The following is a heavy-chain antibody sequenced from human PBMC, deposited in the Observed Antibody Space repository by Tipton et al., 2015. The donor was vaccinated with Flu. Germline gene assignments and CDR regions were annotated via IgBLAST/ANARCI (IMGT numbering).Heavy chain of an antibody. CDR2: ISYSGST. Sequence: TLSLTCTVSGGSISSSDYYWGWIRQPPGKGLEWIGSISYSGSTYYNPSPKSRVTISVDTSKNQFSLKLSSVTAADTAMYYCARVGDGYAYDYWARERWSPSPQ. CDR1: GGSISSSDYY. CDR3: ARVGDGYAYDY. D-gene: IGHD5-24*01. V-gene: IGHV4-39*07. J-gene: IGHJ4*02.